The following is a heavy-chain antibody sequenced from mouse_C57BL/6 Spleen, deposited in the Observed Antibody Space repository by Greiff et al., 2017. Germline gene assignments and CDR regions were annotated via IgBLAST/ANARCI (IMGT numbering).Heavy chain of an antibody. V-gene: IGHV7-3*01. J-gene: IGHJ3*01. Sequence: EVKLVESGGGLVQPGGSLSLSCAASGFTFTDYYMSWVRQPPGKALEWLGFIRNKANGYTTEYSASVKGRFTISRDNSQSILYLQMNALRAEDSATYYCARLGDSSGFWFAYWGQGTLVTVSA. D-gene: IGHD3-2*02. CDR1: GFTFTDYY. CDR2: IRNKANGYTT. CDR3: ARLGDSSGFWFAY.